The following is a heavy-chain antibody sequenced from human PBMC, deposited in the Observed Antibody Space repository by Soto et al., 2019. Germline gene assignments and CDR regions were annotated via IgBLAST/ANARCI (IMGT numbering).Heavy chain of an antibody. CDR1: GGSVTNDNW. J-gene: IGHJ4*02. V-gene: IGHV4-4*02. CDR2: IYHSGST. D-gene: IGHD3-10*01. CDR3: ASGGGGGNY. Sequence: QVQLQESGPGLVKPSGTLSLTCAVSGGSVTNDNWWSWVRQPPGKGLEWIGEIYHSGSTNYNPSLKGRVTISIDISNNQFSLKLNSVPAAVTAVYYCASGGGGGNYWGQGTLVTVSS.